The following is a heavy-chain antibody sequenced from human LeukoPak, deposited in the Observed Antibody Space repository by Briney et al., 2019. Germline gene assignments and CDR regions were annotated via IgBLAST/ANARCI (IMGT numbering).Heavy chain of an antibody. CDR1: GFTFSDYY. D-gene: IGHD3-22*01. Sequence: GGSLRVSCAASGFTFSDYYMSWIRQAPGKGLEWVSYISSSGSTIYYADSVKGRFTISRDNATNSLYLQMNSLRAEDTAVYFCARRGGSGYPFDYWGQGTLVTVSS. J-gene: IGHJ4*02. V-gene: IGHV3-11*01. CDR3: ARRGGSGYPFDY. CDR2: ISSSGSTI.